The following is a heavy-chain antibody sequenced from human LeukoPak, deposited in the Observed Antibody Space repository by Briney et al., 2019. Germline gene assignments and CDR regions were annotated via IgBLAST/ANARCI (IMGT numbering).Heavy chain of an antibody. Sequence: GGSLRLSCAASGFTFSSYGMHWVRQAPGKGLERVAFIRYDGSNKYYADSVKGRFTISRDNSKNTLYLQMNSLRAEDTAVYYCARATFKLAYCGGDCYSFDYWGQGTLVTVSS. CDR3: ARATFKLAYCGGDCYSFDY. V-gene: IGHV3-30*02. CDR2: IRYDGSNK. CDR1: GFTFSSYG. J-gene: IGHJ4*02. D-gene: IGHD2-21*02.